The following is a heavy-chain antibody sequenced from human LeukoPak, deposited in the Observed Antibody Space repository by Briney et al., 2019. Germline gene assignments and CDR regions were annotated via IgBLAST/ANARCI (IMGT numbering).Heavy chain of an antibody. CDR2: IIPILGIA. CDR1: GGTFSSYA. CDR3: ASTDSSGYYAYYFDY. D-gene: IGHD3-22*01. Sequence: SVKVSCKASGGTFSSYAISWVRQAPGQGLEWMGRIIPILGIANYAQKFQGRVTITADKSTSTAYMELSSLRSEDTAVYYCASTDSSGYYAYYFDYWGQGTLVTVSS. V-gene: IGHV1-69*04. J-gene: IGHJ4*02.